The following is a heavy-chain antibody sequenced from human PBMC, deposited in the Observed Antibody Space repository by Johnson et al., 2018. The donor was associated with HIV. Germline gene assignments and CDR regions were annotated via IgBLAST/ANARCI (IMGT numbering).Heavy chain of an antibody. CDR2: ISYDGNNK. CDR3: AKDRRQSSWELLDDAFDI. J-gene: IGHJ3*02. CDR1: GFTFSSYA. V-gene: IGHV3-30*18. Sequence: QVQLVESGGGVVQPGRSLRLSCAASGFTFSSYAMHWVHQAPGKGLEWVAVISYDGNNKYYADSVKDRFTISRDNSKNTLFLQMNSLRAEDTSVYYCAKDRRQSSWELLDDAFDIWGQGTMVTVSP. D-gene: IGHD1-26*01.